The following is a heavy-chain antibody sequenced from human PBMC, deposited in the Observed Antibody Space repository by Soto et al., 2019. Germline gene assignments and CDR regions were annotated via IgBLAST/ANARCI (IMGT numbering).Heavy chain of an antibody. CDR3: AKDPSAITMIVVPVGYFDY. CDR2: IRSKANSYAT. V-gene: IGHV3-73*01. J-gene: IGHJ4*02. CDR1: GFTFSASA. D-gene: IGHD3-22*01. Sequence: GGSLRLSCAASGFTFSASAMHRVRQASGEGLEWVGRIRSKANSYATAYAASVKGRFSISRDNSKNTLYLQMNSLRAEDTSVYYCAKDPSAITMIVVPVGYFDYWGQGT.